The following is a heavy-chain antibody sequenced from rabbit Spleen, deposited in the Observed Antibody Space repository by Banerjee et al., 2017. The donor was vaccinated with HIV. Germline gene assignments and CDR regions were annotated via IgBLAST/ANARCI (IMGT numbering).Heavy chain of an antibody. V-gene: IGHV1S45*01. CDR3: ARNFDL. CDR1: GLPFRNKAV. J-gene: IGHJ4*01. CDR2: ITSATGGS. Sequence: QEQLVESGGGLVKPEGSLKLSCTASGLPFRNKAVMCWVRQAPGKGLEWIACITSATGGSVYATWAKGRFTISKTSSPTVTLQMTSLTAADTATYFCARNFDLCGPGPLVTVS.